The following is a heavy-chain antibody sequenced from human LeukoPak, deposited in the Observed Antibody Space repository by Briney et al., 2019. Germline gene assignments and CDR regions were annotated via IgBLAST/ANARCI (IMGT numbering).Heavy chain of an antibody. Sequence: GASVKVSCKASGYTFTSYGISWVRQAPGQGLEWXXWISAYNGNTNYAQKLQGRVTMTTDTSTSTAYMELRSLRSDDTAVYYCARDGWVFGVVSPPYWGQGTLVTVSS. CDR1: GYTFTSYG. J-gene: IGHJ4*02. D-gene: IGHD3-3*01. CDR2: ISAYNGNT. V-gene: IGHV1-18*01. CDR3: ARDGWVFGVVSPPY.